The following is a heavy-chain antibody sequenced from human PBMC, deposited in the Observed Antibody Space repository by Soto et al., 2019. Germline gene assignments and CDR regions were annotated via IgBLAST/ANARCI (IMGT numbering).Heavy chain of an antibody. V-gene: IGHV1-69*12. CDR3: ASWEYCIITCCSCNYYGMGV. Sequence: QVQLVQSGAEVKKPGSSVKVSCKASGGTFSSYAISWVRQAPGQGLEWMGGMITIFGTANYAQKFQGRVTLTADESTSTAYMDQASLRAEDTAVYFCASWEYCIITCCSCNYYGMGVLGQGTTVTVSS. D-gene: IGHD2-2*01. CDR1: GGTFSSYA. J-gene: IGHJ6*02. CDR2: MITIFGTA.